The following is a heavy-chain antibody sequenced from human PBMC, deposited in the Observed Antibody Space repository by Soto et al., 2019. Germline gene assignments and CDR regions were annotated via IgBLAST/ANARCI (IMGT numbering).Heavy chain of an antibody. CDR2: ITSNNSYI. Sequence: GGSLRLSCAASGFTFSTYSMNWVRQAPGKGLEWVSSITSNNSYIHYAASVKGRFTISRDNAKNSLYLQMNSLRAEDTAVYYCARDFRFTLVGARFDYWGQGTLVTVSS. V-gene: IGHV3-21*01. J-gene: IGHJ4*02. CDR3: ARDFRFTLVGARFDY. CDR1: GFTFSTYS. D-gene: IGHD1-26*01.